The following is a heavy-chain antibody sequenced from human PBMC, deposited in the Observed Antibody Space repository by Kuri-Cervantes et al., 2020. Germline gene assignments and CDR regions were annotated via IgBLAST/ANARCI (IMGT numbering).Heavy chain of an antibody. D-gene: IGHD5-24*01. J-gene: IGHJ4*02. Sequence: GGSLRLSCAASGFTFSSYSMNWVRQAPGKGLEWVANIKQDGSEEYYVDSVKGRFTISRDNAKNSLYLQMNSLRAEDTAVYYCARDLGDGYIRDSWGQGTLVTVSS. CDR1: GFTFSSYS. CDR2: IKQDGSEE. V-gene: IGHV3-7*01. CDR3: ARDLGDGYIRDS.